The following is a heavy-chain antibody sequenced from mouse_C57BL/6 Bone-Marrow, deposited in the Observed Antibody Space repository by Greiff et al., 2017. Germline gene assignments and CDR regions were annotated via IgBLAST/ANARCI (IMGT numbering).Heavy chain of an antibody. CDR2: IYPGSGSP. J-gene: IGHJ2*01. CDR1: GYTFTSYW. Sequence: VQLQQPGAELVKPGASVKMSCKASGYTFTSYWITWVKQRPGQGLEWIGDIYPGSGSPNYNEKFKSKATLAVDTASSTAYMQLSSLTSEDSAVYYCARSLDFDYWGQGTTLTVSS. CDR3: ARSLDFDY. V-gene: IGHV1-55*01.